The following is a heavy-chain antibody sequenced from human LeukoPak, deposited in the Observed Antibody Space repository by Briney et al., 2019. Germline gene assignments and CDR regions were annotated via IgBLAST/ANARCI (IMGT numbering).Heavy chain of an antibody. CDR2: IWYDGTNK. V-gene: IGHV3-33*01. D-gene: IGHD3-22*01. Sequence: GRSLRLSCAASGFTFSRHGMHWVRQAPGKGLEWLTLIWYDGTNKYYADSVKGRFTISRDNSKNTVYLQMNSLRAKDTAVYYCARDHYYYDSSGYFYDLWGQGTLVTVSS. CDR3: ARDHYYYDSSGYFYDL. CDR1: GFTFSRHG. J-gene: IGHJ4*02.